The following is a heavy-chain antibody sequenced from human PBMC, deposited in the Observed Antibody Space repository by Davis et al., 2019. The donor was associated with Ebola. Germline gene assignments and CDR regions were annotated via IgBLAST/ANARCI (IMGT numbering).Heavy chain of an antibody. D-gene: IGHD1-7*01. Sequence: SLKISCAASGFTFDDYAMHWVRQAPGKGLEWVSGISWNSGSIGYADSVKGRFTISRDNAKNSLYLQMNSLRAEDMALYYCAKDISDQLELADYWGQGTLVTVSS. J-gene: IGHJ4*02. CDR2: ISWNSGSI. CDR1: GFTFDDYA. CDR3: AKDISDQLELADY. V-gene: IGHV3-9*03.